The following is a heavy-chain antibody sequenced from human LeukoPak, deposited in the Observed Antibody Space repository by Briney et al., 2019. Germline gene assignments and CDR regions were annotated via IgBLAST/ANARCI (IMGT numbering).Heavy chain of an antibody. J-gene: IGHJ4*02. CDR3: ARSVYTTSSHPYFFDY. CDR2: IQYSGST. Sequence: SETLSLTCTVSGGSISSYYWSWIRQPPGKGLEWVGYIQYSGSTNCNPSLKSRVTISVDTSKNQFSLKLTSVTAADTAVYYCARSVYTTSSHPYFFDYWGQGTLVTVSS. V-gene: IGHV4-59*01. D-gene: IGHD6-6*01. CDR1: GGSISSYY.